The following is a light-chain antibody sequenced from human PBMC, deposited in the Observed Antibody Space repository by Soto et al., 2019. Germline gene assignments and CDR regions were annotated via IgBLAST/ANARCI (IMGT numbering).Light chain of an antibody. CDR3: MQGTHWPWT. Sequence: DVVMTQSPLSLPVTLGQPASISCTSSQSLIHSDGSTYLSWFQQRPGQSPRRLIYEVSDRDSGVADRVSGSGSGTDFTLKISRVEAEDVGVYYCMQGTHWPWTFGQGTEVEIK. V-gene: IGKV2-30*02. J-gene: IGKJ1*01. CDR2: EVS. CDR1: QSLIHSDGSTY.